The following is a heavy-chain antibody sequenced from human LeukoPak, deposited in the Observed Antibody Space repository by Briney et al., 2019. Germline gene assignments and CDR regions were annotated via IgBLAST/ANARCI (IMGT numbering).Heavy chain of an antibody. CDR3: ARGSLTDAFDI. Sequence: SETLSLTCTVSGGSISSYYWSWIRQPAGKGLEWLGRIYSSGSTHYNPSLKSRVTLSLDTSKNQFSLRLRSVTAADTAVYYCARGSLTDAFDIWGQGTMVTVSS. J-gene: IGHJ3*02. CDR1: GGSISSYY. V-gene: IGHV4-4*07. CDR2: IYSSGST.